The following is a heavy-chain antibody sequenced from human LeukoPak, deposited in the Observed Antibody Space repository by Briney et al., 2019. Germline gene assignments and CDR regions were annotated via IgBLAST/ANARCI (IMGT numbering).Heavy chain of an antibody. CDR2: IKADGGEK. V-gene: IGHV3-7*01. J-gene: IGHJ3*02. CDR3: ARGWEYWGNAFDI. D-gene: IGHD2/OR15-2a*01. CDR1: GFIFSFFW. Sequence: GGSLRLFCSASGFIFSFFWMNWSRHTRGKGLEWVAKIKADGGEKYHVALVKGRFTISRDNAKNSLYLQMNSLGDEDAAVYCCARGWEYWGNAFDIWGQGTMVTVSS.